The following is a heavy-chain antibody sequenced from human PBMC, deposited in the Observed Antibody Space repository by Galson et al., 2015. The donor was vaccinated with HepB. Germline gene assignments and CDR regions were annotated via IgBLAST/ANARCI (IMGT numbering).Heavy chain of an antibody. Sequence: AVYGGSFSGYYWSWIRQPPGKGLEWIGSIYYSGSTYYNPSLKSRATISVDTSKNQFSLKLSSVTAADTAIYYCASGVNWACNYWGQGALVTVSS. V-gene: IGHV4-34*01. J-gene: IGHJ4*02. CDR3: ASGVNWACNY. CDR2: IYYSGST. D-gene: IGHD1-1*01. CDR1: GGSFSGYY.